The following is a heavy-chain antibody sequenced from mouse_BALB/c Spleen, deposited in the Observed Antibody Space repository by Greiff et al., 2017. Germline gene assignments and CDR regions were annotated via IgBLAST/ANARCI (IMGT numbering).Heavy chain of an antibody. J-gene: IGHJ3*01. CDR1: GYSITSDYA. V-gene: IGHV3-2*02. Sequence: ESGPGLVKPSQSLSLTCTVTGYSITSDYAWNWIRQFPGNKLEWMGYISYSGSTSYNPSLKSRISITRDTSKNQFFLQLNSVTTEDTATYYCARDGNSNILFAYWGQGTLVTVSA. D-gene: IGHD2-1*01. CDR2: ISYSGST. CDR3: ARDGNSNILFAY.